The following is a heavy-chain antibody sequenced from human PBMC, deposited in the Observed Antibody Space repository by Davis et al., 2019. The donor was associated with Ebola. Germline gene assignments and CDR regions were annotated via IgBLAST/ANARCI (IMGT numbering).Heavy chain of an antibody. CDR1: GYTFTSYG. CDR2: ISAYNGNT. V-gene: IGHV1-18*01. D-gene: IGHD3-9*01. J-gene: IGHJ4*02. Sequence: AASVKVSCQASGYTFTSYGISWVRQAPGQGLEWMGWISAYNGNTNYAQKLQGRVTMTTDTSTSTAYMELRSLTSDDTAVYYCARVVFDWLFTFDYWGQGTLVTVSS. CDR3: ARVVFDWLFTFDY.